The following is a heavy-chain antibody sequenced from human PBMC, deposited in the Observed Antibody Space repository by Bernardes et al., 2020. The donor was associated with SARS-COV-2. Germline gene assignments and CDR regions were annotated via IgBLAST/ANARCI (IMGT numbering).Heavy chain of an antibody. CDR1: GFTSSSYA. CDR2: VSASGGST. CDR3: AKPRYCSSTSCLYAMDV. V-gene: IGHV3-23*01. J-gene: IGHJ6*02. D-gene: IGHD2-2*01. Sequence: GGSLRLSCAASGFTSSSYALSWVRQAPGKGLEWVSVVSASGGSTYYADSVKGRFTISRDNSKNTLYLQMNSLRAEDTALYYCAKPRYCSSTSCLYAMDVWGQGTTVTVSS.